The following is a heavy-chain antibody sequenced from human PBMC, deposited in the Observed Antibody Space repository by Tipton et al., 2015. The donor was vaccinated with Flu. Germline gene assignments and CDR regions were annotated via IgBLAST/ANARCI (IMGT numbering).Heavy chain of an antibody. V-gene: IGHV1-8*01. CDR1: GNLFTTHD. D-gene: IGHD3-10*01. CDR2: MSPNSGDT. CDR3: ARGSGFGHLDT. J-gene: IGHJ5*02. Sequence: QLVQSGAEVKKPGASLKVSCKASGNLFTTHDVNWVRQAPGQGLEWMGWMSPNSGDTGYAQKFRGRITMTRDTAISTAYLVLTSLTSDDTATYFCARGSGFGHLDTWGQGTQVTISS.